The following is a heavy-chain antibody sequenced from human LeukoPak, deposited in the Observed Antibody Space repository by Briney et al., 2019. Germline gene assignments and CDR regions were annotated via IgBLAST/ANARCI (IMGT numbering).Heavy chain of an antibody. CDR1: GLTFSTSI. CDR3: AREGHSSGYCGAFDI. J-gene: IGHJ3*02. Sequence: GGSLRLSCAASGLTFSTSIMHWVRQAPGKGLEWVAGMSFDGVSKYYADSMKGRLTISRDESENTVYLQINSPRIEDTAVYYCAREGHSSGYCGAFDIWGQGTMVTVSS. CDR2: MSFDGVSK. D-gene: IGHD3-22*01. V-gene: IGHV3-30*04.